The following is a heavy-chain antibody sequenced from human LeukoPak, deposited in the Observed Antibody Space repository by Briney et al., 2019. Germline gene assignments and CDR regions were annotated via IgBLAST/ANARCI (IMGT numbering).Heavy chain of an antibody. J-gene: IGHJ4*02. D-gene: IGHD6-19*01. CDR1: GFTFSSYA. Sequence: GGSLRLSCAASGFTFSSYAMHWVRQAPGKGLEYVPAVSNNGGSTYYANSVKGRFTISRDNSKNTLYLQMGSLRAEDMAVYYCARLSVAVVDADYWGQGTLVTVSS. CDR3: ARLSVAVVDADY. V-gene: IGHV3-64*01. CDR2: VSNNGGST.